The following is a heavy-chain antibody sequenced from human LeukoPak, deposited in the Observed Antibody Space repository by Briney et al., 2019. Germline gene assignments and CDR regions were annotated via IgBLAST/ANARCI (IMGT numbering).Heavy chain of an antibody. J-gene: IGHJ4*02. Sequence: GGSLRLSCAASGFTFSNYAMTWVRQAPGKGPEWLATISGSGGSTYSADSVKGRLAISRDNSKNTLFLRMSSLRAADTAIYYCKKQLPSSSHYGIDHWGQGTLVSVPS. CDR1: GFTFSNYA. CDR2: ISGSGGST. V-gene: IGHV3-23*01. D-gene: IGHD1-26*01. CDR3: KKQLPSSSHYGIDH.